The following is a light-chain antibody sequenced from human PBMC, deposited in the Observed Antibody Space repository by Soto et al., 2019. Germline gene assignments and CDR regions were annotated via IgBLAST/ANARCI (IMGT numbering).Light chain of an antibody. CDR2: DVS. CDR3: SSYTTSSALE. Sequence: QSVLTQPASVSGSPGQSITISCTGTSSDIGAYNYVSWYQQHPGKVPKLIIYDVSNRPSGVSNRFSGSKSGNTASLTISGLQAEDEADYYCSSYTTSSALEFGGGTQLTVL. V-gene: IGLV2-14*01. CDR1: SSDIGAYNY. J-gene: IGLJ2*01.